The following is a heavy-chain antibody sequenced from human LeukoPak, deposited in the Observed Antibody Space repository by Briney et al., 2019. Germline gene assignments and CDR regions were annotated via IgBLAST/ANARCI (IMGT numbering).Heavy chain of an antibody. CDR3: AREGFVPQYYYYGMDV. J-gene: IGHJ6*02. CDR2: INPNSGGT. CDR1: GYTFTGYY. V-gene: IGHV1-2*04. Sequence: ASVKVSCKASGYTFTGYYMHWVRQAPGQGLEWMGWINPNSGGTNYAQKFQGWVTMTRNTSISTAYMGLSRLRSDDTAVYYCAREGFVPQYYYYGMDVWGQGTTVTVSS. D-gene: IGHD3-16*01.